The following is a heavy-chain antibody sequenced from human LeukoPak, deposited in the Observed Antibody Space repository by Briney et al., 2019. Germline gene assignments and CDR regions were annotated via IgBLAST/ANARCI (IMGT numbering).Heavy chain of an antibody. V-gene: IGHV5-51*01. D-gene: IGHD2-15*01. J-gene: IGHJ4*02. CDR3: ARLPLDLVVAATHFDY. CDR2: IYPGDSDT. CDR1: GYSFTSYW. Sequence: GESLKISCKGSGYSFTSYWIGWVRQMPGKGLEWMGIIYPGDSDTRYSPSFQGQVTISADKSISTAYLQWSSLKASDTPIYCCARLPLDLVVAATHFDYWGQGTLVTVSS.